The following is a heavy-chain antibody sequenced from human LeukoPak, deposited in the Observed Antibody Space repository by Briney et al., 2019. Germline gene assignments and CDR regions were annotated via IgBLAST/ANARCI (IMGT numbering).Heavy chain of an antibody. Sequence: SETLSLTCAVYGGSFSGYYWSWIRQPPGKGLEWIGEINHSGSTNYNPSLKSRVTISVDTSKNQFSLTLSSVSAADTAVYYCARGRGYYFDYWGQGTLVTVSS. CDR1: GGSFSGYY. CDR2: INHSGST. J-gene: IGHJ4*02. CDR3: ARGRGYYFDY. V-gene: IGHV4-34*01.